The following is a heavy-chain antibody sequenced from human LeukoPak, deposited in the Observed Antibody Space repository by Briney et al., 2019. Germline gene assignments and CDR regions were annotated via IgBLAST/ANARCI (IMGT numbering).Heavy chain of an antibody. Sequence: PGGSLRLSCAASGFTVSSNYMSWVRQAPGKGLEWVSVIYSGGSTYYADSVKGRFTISRDNSKNTLYLQMNSLRAEDTAVYYCTAPIEARSWYGIDYWGQGTLVTVSS. D-gene: IGHD6-13*01. J-gene: IGHJ4*02. CDR2: IYSGGST. V-gene: IGHV3-53*01. CDR3: TAPIEARSWYGIDY. CDR1: GFTVSSNY.